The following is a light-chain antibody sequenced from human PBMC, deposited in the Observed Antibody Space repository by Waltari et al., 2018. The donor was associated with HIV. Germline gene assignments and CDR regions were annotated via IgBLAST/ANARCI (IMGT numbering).Light chain of an antibody. Sequence: QSVMSHPPSASGTPGQTVTISCSGRFSNLGANPVNWYQQIPGTAPRLLIYGHNQRPSGVPDRFSGSRSGTSASLTIGGLQSEDEADYYCSARDDSLRATVFGTGTRVTVL. CDR3: SARDDSLRATV. CDR1: FSNLGANP. CDR2: GHN. J-gene: IGLJ1*01. V-gene: IGLV1-44*01.